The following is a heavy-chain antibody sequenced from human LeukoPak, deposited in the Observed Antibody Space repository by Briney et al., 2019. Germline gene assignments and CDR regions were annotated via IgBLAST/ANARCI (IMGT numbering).Heavy chain of an antibody. Sequence: GGSLRLSCAASGFTFSSYAMSWVRQAPGKGLEWVPAISGSGGSTYYADSVKGRFTISRDNSKNTLYLQMNSLRAEDTAVYYCAKDHLFGELFYYWGQGTLVTVSS. CDR2: ISGSGGST. J-gene: IGHJ4*02. D-gene: IGHD3-10*01. V-gene: IGHV3-23*01. CDR1: GFTFSSYA. CDR3: AKDHLFGELFYY.